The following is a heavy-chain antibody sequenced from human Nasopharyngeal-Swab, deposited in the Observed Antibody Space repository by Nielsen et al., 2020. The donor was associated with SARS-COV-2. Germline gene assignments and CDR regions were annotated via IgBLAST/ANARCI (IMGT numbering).Heavy chain of an antibody. V-gene: IGHV3-21*01. Sequence: GGSLRLSCAASGFTFSTYNMHWVRQAPGKGLEWVSSISGRTTYIYYADSMKGRFTISRDNAKNSLYLQMSSLRAEDTAIYYCARGRQQPLWGQGTLVTVSS. CDR3: ARGRQQPL. CDR1: GFTFSTYN. CDR2: ISGRTTYI. J-gene: IGHJ4*02. D-gene: IGHD6-13*01.